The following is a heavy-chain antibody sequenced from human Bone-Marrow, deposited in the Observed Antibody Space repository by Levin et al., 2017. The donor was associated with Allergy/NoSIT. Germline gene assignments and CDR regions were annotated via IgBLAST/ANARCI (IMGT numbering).Heavy chain of an antibody. V-gene: IGHV3-72*01. J-gene: IGHJ4*02. D-gene: IGHD1-26*01. CDR1: GFIFSDHD. CDR3: TRWLAGAPLN. Sequence: GGSLRLSCVASGFIFSDHDLDWVRQAPGKGLEWVGRAKNNGQNYIIQYAASVQGRFTISRDESRSCLYLQMNSLRTEDTAMYYWTRWLAGAPLNWGQGTLVTVSS. CDR2: AKNNGQNYII.